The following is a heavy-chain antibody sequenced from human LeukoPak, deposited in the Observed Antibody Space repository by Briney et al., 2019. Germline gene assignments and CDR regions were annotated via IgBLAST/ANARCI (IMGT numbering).Heavy chain of an antibody. CDR1: GGSISSGDYY. D-gene: IGHD6-13*01. V-gene: IGHV4-30-4*02. J-gene: IGHJ3*02. CDR3: ARLAAAAPFDAFDI. CDR2: IYYSGST. Sequence: SETLSLTCTVSGGSISSGDYYWSWIRQPPGKGLEWIGYIYYSGSTYYNPSLKSRVTISVDTSKNQFSLKLSSVTAADTAVYYCARLAAAAPFDAFDIWGQGTMVTVSS.